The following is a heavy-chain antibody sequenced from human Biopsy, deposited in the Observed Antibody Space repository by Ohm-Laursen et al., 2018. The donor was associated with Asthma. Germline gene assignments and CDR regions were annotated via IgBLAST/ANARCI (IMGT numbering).Heavy chain of an antibody. V-gene: IGHV4-34*01. J-gene: IGHJ6*02. CDR3: ARGPELDV. CDR2: TNERGVT. CDR1: PGSSSGFF. Sequence: GTLSLTCSVYPGSSSGFFWTWIRQSPGKGLEWIGETNERGVTNNNPSLKNRVIISIDTYWNRVSLKLTSVTAADTAVYYCARGPELDVWGQGTTVTVSS.